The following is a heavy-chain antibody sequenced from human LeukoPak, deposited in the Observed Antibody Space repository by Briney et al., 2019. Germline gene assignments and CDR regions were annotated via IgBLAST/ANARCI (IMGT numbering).Heavy chain of an antibody. CDR2: IRSKANSYAT. J-gene: IGHJ4*02. CDR3: XXXXXXXXXXXXXDY. CDR1: FXXXXSA. V-gene: IGHV3-73*01. Sequence: FXXXXSAXHWVRQASGXGLXWVGRIRSKANSYATAYAASVKGSFTISRDDSKNTAYLQMNSLKTEDKAVXXXXXXXXXXXXXXXXDYXGQXXXXTVSS.